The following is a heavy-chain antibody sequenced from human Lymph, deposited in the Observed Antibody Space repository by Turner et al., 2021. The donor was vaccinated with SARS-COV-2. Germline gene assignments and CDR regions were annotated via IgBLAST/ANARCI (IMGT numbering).Heavy chain of an antibody. D-gene: IGHD1-20*01. CDR1: GGTFSSYA. J-gene: IGHJ4*02. CDR2: IIPMLDIA. V-gene: IGHV1-69*10. CDR3: ARDVTGPLGY. Sequence: VQLVQSGAAVKKPGSSVMVSCKASGGTFSSYAISWVRQAPGQGLEWMGGIIPMLDIANYSQKFQGRVTITADKSTSTAYMELSSLRSEDTAVYYCARDVTGPLGYWGQGTLVTVSS.